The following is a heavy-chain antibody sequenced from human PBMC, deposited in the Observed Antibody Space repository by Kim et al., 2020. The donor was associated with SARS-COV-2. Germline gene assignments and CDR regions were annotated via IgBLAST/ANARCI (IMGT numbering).Heavy chain of an antibody. CDR2: IIPIFHTP. J-gene: IGHJ4*02. V-gene: IGHV1-69*13. CDR3: STAPTMLRRAYYFDS. Sequence: SVKVSCKTSGDSFSNFALSWVRQAPGEGLEWMGGIIPIFHTPKYPQKFQGRVTITADASTSTAYLELSSLRSDDTAIYFCSTAPTMLRRAYYFDSWGQG. CDR1: GDSFSNFA. D-gene: IGHD3-10*01.